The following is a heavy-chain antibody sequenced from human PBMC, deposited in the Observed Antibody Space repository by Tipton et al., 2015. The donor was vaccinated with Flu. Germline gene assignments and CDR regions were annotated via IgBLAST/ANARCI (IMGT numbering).Heavy chain of an antibody. V-gene: IGHV4-38-2*01. Sequence: TLSLTCAVSGYSISSGYYWGWIRQPPGKGLEWFGNIHYSGSTYYNPSLKSRVTISVDTSKNQFSLKLSSVTAADTAIYYCAARNNWGSRIEYWGRGTLVTVSS. CDR2: IHYSGST. D-gene: IGHD7-27*01. J-gene: IGHJ4*02. CDR3: AARNNWGSRIEY. CDR1: GYSISSGYY.